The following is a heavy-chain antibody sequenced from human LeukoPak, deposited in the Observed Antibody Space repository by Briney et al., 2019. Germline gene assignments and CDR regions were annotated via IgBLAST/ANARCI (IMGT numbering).Heavy chain of an antibody. Sequence: PGGSLRLSCAASGLTVSSNCMSWVRQAPGKGLEWVSFIYNGGSTYYTDSVKGRFTISRDNSKNTLYLQMNSLRAEDTAVYYCARRAGDYSHPYDYWGQGMLVTVSS. J-gene: IGHJ4*02. CDR3: ARRAGDYSHPYDY. CDR2: IYNGGST. D-gene: IGHD3-22*01. CDR1: GLTVSSNC. V-gene: IGHV3-53*01.